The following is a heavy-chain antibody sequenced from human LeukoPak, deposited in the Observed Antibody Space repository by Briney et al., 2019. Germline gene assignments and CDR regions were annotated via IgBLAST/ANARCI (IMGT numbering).Heavy chain of an antibody. CDR3: ARGASLGVAGIGVFDYYYGMDV. CDR2: THHSGIT. V-gene: IGHV4-38-2*02. D-gene: IGHD6-19*01. J-gene: IGHJ6*02. CDR1: GYSISSGYY. Sequence: SETLSLTCTVSGYSISSGYYWGWIRQPPGKGLEWIGCTHHSGITHYNPSLKSRLTLSVDTSKNQLSLEVTSVTAADTGVYFCARGASLGVAGIGVFDYYYGMDVWGQGTTVTVSS.